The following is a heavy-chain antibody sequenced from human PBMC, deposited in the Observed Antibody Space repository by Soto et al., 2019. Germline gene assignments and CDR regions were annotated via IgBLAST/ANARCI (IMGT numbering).Heavy chain of an antibody. J-gene: IGHJ6*02. D-gene: IGHD6-6*01. CDR1: GFTFSSYS. CDR3: ARPEHSTWSYGLYV. Sequence: PGGSLRLSCAASGFTFSSYSMNWVRQAPGKGLEWVSYISSSSSTIYYADSVKGRFTISRDNAKNSLYLQMNSLRDEETAVYYCARPEHSTWSYGLYVWGHGTTVTAS. V-gene: IGHV3-48*02. CDR2: ISSSSSTI.